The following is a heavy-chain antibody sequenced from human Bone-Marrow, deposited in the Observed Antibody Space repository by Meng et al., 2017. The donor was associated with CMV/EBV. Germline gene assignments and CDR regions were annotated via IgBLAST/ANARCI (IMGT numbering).Heavy chain of an antibody. CDR1: GYTFTSYA. Sequence: SVKVSCKASGYTFTSYAMNWVRQAPGQGLEWMGWIIPILGIANYAQKFQGRVTITADKSTSTAYMELSSLRSEDTAVYYCAELTMIEDYYGMYVWGQGTTVTVSS. CDR3: AELTMIEDYYGMYV. CDR2: IIPILGIA. J-gene: IGHJ6*02. D-gene: IGHD3-22*01. V-gene: IGHV1-69*10.